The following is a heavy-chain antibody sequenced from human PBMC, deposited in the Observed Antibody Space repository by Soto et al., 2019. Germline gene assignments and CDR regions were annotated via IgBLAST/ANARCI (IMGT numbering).Heavy chain of an antibody. V-gene: IGHV3-7*01. Sequence: GGYLRLSCAASGFTFSSYSMNWVRQAPGKGLEWLATIKMDASEKKYVDSVKGRFTMSRDNAKNSLYLQMDSLRAEDTAVYYCARDSVYGSGASVNHYLAYCGHGTLVTVSA. CDR3: ARDSVYGSGASVNHYLAY. J-gene: IGHJ4*01. CDR1: GFTFSSYS. CDR2: IKMDASEK. D-gene: IGHD3-10*01.